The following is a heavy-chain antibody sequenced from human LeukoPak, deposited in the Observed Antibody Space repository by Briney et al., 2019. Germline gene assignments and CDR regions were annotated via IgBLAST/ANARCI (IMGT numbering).Heavy chain of an antibody. Sequence: PGRSLRLSCAASGFTFSSYSMNWVRQAPGKGLEWVSSISSSSSYIYYADSVKGRFTISRDNAKNSLYLQMNSLRAEDTAVYYCARVIAAATIDYWGQGTLVSVSS. CDR3: ARVIAAATIDY. CDR2: ISSSSSYI. CDR1: GFTFSSYS. J-gene: IGHJ4*02. D-gene: IGHD6-13*01. V-gene: IGHV3-21*01.